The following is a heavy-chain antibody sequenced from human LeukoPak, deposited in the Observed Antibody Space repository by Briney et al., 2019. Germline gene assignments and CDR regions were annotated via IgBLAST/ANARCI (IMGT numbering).Heavy chain of an antibody. CDR3: ARSGLKPSYGAFDY. CDR2: ISYDGSNK. D-gene: IGHD4-17*01. CDR1: GFTFSSYA. V-gene: IGHV3-30-3*01. Sequence: GRSLRLSCAASGFTFSSYAMQWVRQAPGRGLEWVAVISYDGSNKYYADSVKGRFTISRDNSKNTLYLQMNSLRAEDTAVYYCARSGLKPSYGAFDYWGQGTLVTVSS. J-gene: IGHJ4*02.